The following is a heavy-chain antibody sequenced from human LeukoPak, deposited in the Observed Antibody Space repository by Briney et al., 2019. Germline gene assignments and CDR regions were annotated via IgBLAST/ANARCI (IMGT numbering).Heavy chain of an antibody. J-gene: IGHJ3*02. V-gene: IGHV4-59*01. Sequence: PSETLSLTCTVSGGSIGSYYWSWIRQPPGKGLEGIGYIYDSGSTNYNPSLTSRVAISVDTSKNQFSLKLSSVTAADTAVYYCACLTTADAFDIWGQGTMVTVSS. CDR3: ACLTTADAFDI. D-gene: IGHD3-22*01. CDR1: GGSIGSYY. CDR2: IYDSGST.